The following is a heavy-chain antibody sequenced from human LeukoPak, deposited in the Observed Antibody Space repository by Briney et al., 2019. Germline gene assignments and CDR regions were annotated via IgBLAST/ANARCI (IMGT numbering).Heavy chain of an antibody. CDR1: GFTVSSNY. CDR3: ARVGHSSWYAYYYYMDV. Sequence: GSLRLSCAASGFTVSSNYMSWVRQAPGKGLEWVSVIYSGGSTYYADSVKGRFTISRDNSKNTLYLQMNSLRAEDTAVYYCARVGHSSWYAYYYYMDVWGKGTTVTISS. D-gene: IGHD6-13*01. J-gene: IGHJ6*03. V-gene: IGHV3-53*01. CDR2: IYSGGST.